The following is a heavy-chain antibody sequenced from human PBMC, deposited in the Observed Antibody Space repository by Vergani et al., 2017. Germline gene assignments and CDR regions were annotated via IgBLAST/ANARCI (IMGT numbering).Heavy chain of an antibody. D-gene: IGHD3-9*01. V-gene: IGHV3-7*01. J-gene: IGHJ4*02. CDR3: AREGPDNDILTGYTY. CDR1: GFTFYSYW. CDR2: IKQDGSEK. Sequence: EVQLVESGGGLVQPGGSLSLSCAGSGFTFYSYWMSWVRQAPGKGLEWVANIKQDGSEKYYVDSVKGRFTISRDNSKNSLYLQMNSLRVEDTAVYYCAREGPDNDILTGYTYWGQGTVVTVSS.